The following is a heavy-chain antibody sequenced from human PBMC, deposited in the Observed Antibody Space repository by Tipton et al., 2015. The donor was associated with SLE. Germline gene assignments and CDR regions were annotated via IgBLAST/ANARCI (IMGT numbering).Heavy chain of an antibody. CDR3: ARDAGATDY. CDR2: INHSGGT. D-gene: IGHD1-26*01. V-gene: IGHV4-34*01. J-gene: IGHJ4*02. Sequence: TLSLTCAVYGGSFSGYYWSWIRQPPGKGLEWIGEINHSGGTNYNPSLKSRVTISVDTSKNQFSLKLSSVTAADTAVYYCARDAGATDYWGQGTLVTVSS. CDR1: GGSFSGYY.